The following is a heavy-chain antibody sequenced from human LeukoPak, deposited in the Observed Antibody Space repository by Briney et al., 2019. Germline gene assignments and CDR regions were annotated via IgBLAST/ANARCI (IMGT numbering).Heavy chain of an antibody. Sequence: ASVKVSCKASGGTFSSYAISWVRQAPGQGLEWMGGIIPILGTANYAQKFQGRVTITTDESTSTAYMELSSLRSEDTAVYYCARGRPAFYSSGYYRDAFDIWGQGTMVTVSS. V-gene: IGHV1-69*05. CDR1: GGTFSSYA. J-gene: IGHJ3*02. CDR3: ARGRPAFYSSGYYRDAFDI. CDR2: IIPILGTA. D-gene: IGHD3-22*01.